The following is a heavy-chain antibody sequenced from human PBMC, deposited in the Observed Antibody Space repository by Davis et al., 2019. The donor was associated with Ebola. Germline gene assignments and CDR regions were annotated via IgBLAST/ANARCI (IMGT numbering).Heavy chain of an antibody. J-gene: IGHJ6*02. Sequence: ASVKVSCKASGYTFTSYAMHWVGQAPGQRLEWMGWINAGNGNTKYSQKFQGRVTITADKSTSTAYMELSSLRSEDTAVYYCARDPTPQLAYYYYYYGMDVWGQGTTVTVSS. D-gene: IGHD6-13*01. CDR3: ARDPTPQLAYYYYYYGMDV. V-gene: IGHV1-3*01. CDR2: INAGNGNT. CDR1: GYTFTSYA.